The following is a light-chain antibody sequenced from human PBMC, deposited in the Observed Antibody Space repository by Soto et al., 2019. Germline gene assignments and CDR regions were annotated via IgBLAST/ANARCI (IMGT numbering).Light chain of an antibody. Sequence: IQLTQSPSSLSASIGDRVTITCRASQGISSYLAWYRQKAGKAPELLIEAASTLQSGVPSRFSGSGSGTDVALTISSLQPADFATYYCQQLKRYPLSFGGGTKVEIK. J-gene: IGKJ4*01. CDR3: QQLKRYPLS. V-gene: IGKV1-9*01. CDR2: AAS. CDR1: QGISSY.